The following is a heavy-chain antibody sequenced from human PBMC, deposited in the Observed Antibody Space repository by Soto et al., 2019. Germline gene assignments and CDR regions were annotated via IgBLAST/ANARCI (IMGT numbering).Heavy chain of an antibody. J-gene: IGHJ3*02. CDR3: ARGPRYCRGGSCSITGDAFDI. CDR1: GFIVSDTY. V-gene: IGHV3-66*01. D-gene: IGHD2-15*01. CDR2: ISNRGDT. Sequence: EVQLVESGGGLVQPGGSLRLSCTASGFIVSDTYMNWVRQAPGKGLEWVSVISNRGDTHYADSVRGRFSLYRDIADNTLHLQMNNLRVEDTAVYYCARGPRYCRGGSCSITGDAFDIWGQGTMVTVSS.